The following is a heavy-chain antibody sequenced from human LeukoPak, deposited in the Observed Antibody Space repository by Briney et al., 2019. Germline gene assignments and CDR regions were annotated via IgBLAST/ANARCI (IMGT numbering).Heavy chain of an antibody. V-gene: IGHV4-34*01. D-gene: IGHD6-13*01. CDR3: ASAAAGTFDP. CDR2: INHSGST. J-gene: IGHJ5*02. CDR1: GGSFSGYY. Sequence: SETLSLTCAVYGGSFSGYYWSWIRQPPGKGLEWIGEINHSGSTNYNPSLKSRVTISVDTSKNQFSLKRSSVTAADTAVYYCASAAAGTFDPWGQGTLVTVSS.